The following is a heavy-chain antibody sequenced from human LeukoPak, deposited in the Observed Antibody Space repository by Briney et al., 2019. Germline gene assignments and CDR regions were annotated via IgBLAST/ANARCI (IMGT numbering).Heavy chain of an antibody. D-gene: IGHD7-27*01. CDR3: AREGSGDRYFDF. CDR2: TFYSGST. Sequence: SETLSLTCSVSGGSIRNYYWSWIRQPPGQGLEWIGFTFYSGSTNYNPSLKNRVTISVDTSKNQFSLKLTSVTAADTAMYYCAREGSGDRYFDFWGQGTLVAV. V-gene: IGHV4-59*01. CDR1: GGSIRNYY. J-gene: IGHJ4*02.